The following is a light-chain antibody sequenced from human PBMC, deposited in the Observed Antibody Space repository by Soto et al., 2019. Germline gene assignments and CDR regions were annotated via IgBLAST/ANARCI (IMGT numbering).Light chain of an antibody. CDR2: GAS. CDR1: QSVSNNY. Sequence: EIVLTQSPGILSLSPGERATLSCRASQSVSNNYVAWYQQKPGQAPRLLIYGASSRATGIPDRFSASGSGTDYSLTISRLAPADFALDSCEQYGSSPHTFGQGTVLEIK. CDR3: EQYGSSPHT. V-gene: IGKV3-20*01. J-gene: IGKJ2*01.